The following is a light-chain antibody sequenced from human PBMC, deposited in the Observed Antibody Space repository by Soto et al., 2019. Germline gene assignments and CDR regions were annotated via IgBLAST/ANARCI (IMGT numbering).Light chain of an antibody. CDR1: QDISNH. V-gene: IGKV1-33*01. Sequence: DIQMTQSPSSLSASVGDRVTITCQASQDISNHLNWYQQKPGKAPRLLIYDASNLETGVPSRFSGSGSGTDFTVTISSLQPEDIATYYCQQYDSFPITFGQGRRLEI. J-gene: IGKJ5*01. CDR2: DAS. CDR3: QQYDSFPIT.